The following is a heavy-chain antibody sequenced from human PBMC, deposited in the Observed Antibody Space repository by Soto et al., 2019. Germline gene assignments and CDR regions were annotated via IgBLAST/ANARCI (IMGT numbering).Heavy chain of an antibody. CDR2: INHSGST. V-gene: IGHV4-34*01. J-gene: IGHJ6*02. CDR3: ARGLSAVAGRYYYYGMDV. D-gene: IGHD6-19*01. Sequence: SETLSLTCAVYGGSFSGYYWSWIRQPPGKGLEWIGEINHSGSTNYNPSLKSRVTISVDTSKNQFSLKLSSVTAADTAVYYCARGLSAVAGRYYYYGMDVWGQGTTVTVSS. CDR1: GGSFSGYY.